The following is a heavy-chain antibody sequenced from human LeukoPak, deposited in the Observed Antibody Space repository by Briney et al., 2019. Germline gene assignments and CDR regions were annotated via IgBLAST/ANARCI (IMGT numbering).Heavy chain of an antibody. D-gene: IGHD2-15*01. Sequence: PGGSLRLSCAASGSTFSSHTMNWVRQAPGKGLEWVSYISSSGSTIYYADSVKGRFTISRDNAKNSLYLQMNSLRAEDTAVYYCARSGGKAAPLDYWGQGTLVTVSS. CDR3: ARSGGKAAPLDY. CDR1: GSTFSSHT. V-gene: IGHV3-48*04. CDR2: ISSSGSTI. J-gene: IGHJ4*02.